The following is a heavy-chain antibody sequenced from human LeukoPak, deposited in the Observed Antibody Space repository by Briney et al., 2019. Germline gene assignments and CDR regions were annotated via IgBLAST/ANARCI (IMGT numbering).Heavy chain of an antibody. CDR2: ISYDGSKK. CDR1: GFTFSNYA. Sequence: PGGSLRLSCAASGFTFSNYAMHWVRQAPGMGLEWVAVISYDGSKKHYADSVKGRFTISRDNSKNTLYLQMNSLNTEDTAVYYCARGRGASYSSSWYDFWGQGTLVTVSS. V-gene: IGHV3-30*04. CDR3: ARGRGASYSSSWYDF. J-gene: IGHJ5*01. D-gene: IGHD6-13*01.